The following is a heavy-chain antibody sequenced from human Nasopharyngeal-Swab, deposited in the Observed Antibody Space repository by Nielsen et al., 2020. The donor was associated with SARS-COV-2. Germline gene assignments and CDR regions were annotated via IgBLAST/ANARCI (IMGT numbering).Heavy chain of an antibody. Sequence: ASVKVSCKASGYTFTSYGISWVRQAPGQGLEWMGWISAYNGNTNYAQKLQGRVTMTTDTSTSTAYMELRSLRSDDTAVCYCARISYSSGYYYYYYGMDVWGQGTTVTVSS. CDR3: ARISYSSGYYYYYYGMDV. CDR2: ISAYNGNT. J-gene: IGHJ6*02. D-gene: IGHD3-22*01. CDR1: GYTFTSYG. V-gene: IGHV1-18*01.